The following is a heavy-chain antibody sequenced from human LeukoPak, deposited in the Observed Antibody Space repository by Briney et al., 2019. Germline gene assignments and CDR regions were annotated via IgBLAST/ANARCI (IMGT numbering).Heavy chain of an antibody. CDR2: ISSSGSTT. CDR3: ARDDLEGYGSGLVPLWYY. D-gene: IGHD3-10*01. CDR1: GFTFSDYY. V-gene: IGHV3-11*01. J-gene: IGHJ4*02. Sequence: GGSLRLSCAASGFTFSDYYMSWVRQAPGKGLEWVSYISSSGSTTYYADSVKGRFTISRDNAKNSLYLQMNSLRAEHTAVYYCARDDLEGYGSGLVPLWYYWGQGTLVTVSS.